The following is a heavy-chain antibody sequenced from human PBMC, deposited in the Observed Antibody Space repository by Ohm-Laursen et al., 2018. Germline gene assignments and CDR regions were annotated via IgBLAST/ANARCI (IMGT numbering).Heavy chain of an antibody. V-gene: IGHV3-11*04. CDR1: GFTFSDYY. CDR2: ISSSGSTI. D-gene: IGHD6-19*01. J-gene: IGHJ4*02. Sequence: SLRLSCTASGFTFSDYYISWIRQAPGKGLEWVSYISSSGSTIYYAGSVKGRFTISRDDAKNSLYLQMNSLRADDTAVYYCARDSSGWQENYWGQGTLVTVSS. CDR3: ARDSSGWQENY.